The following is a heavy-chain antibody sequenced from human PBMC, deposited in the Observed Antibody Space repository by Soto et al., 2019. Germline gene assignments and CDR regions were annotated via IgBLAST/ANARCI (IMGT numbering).Heavy chain of an antibody. Sequence: GGSLRLSCAVSGFTFSSYWISWVRQAPGKGLQWVANIDRDGSETYYVDSLKGRFTISRDNAENSLFLQMNTLRAEDTAVYYCARAPDSSGSYYYFDYWGQGTLVTVSS. CDR2: IDRDGSET. CDR1: GFTFSSYW. J-gene: IGHJ4*02. CDR3: ARAPDSSGSYYYFDY. D-gene: IGHD3-22*01. V-gene: IGHV3-7*03.